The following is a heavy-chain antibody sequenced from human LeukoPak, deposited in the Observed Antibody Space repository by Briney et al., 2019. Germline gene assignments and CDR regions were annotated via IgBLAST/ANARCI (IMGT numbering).Heavy chain of an antibody. J-gene: IGHJ6*02. CDR3: ARDHPISGPALGYYGMDV. D-gene: IGHD3-3*01. Sequence: NPSETLSLTCTVSGGSISSYYWSWIRQPPGKGLEWIGYIYYSGSTNYNPSLKSRVTISVDTSKNQFSLKLSSVTAADTAVYYCARDHPISGPALGYYGMDVWGQGTTVTVSS. V-gene: IGHV4-59*01. CDR2: IYYSGST. CDR1: GGSISSYY.